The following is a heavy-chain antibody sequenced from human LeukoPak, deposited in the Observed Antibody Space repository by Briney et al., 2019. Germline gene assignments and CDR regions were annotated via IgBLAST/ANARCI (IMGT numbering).Heavy chain of an antibody. CDR1: GGSVSSSSYY. V-gene: IGHV4-61*01. J-gene: IGHJ4*02. Sequence: PSETLSLTCTVSGGSVSSSSYYWSWIRQPPGKGLEWIGYISYSGSTNYIPSLESRVTISVDRSKNQFSLKLRSVTAADTAVYYCAGLYCRRTSCFFDYWGQGTLVTVSS. CDR2: ISYSGST. D-gene: IGHD2-2*01. CDR3: AGLYCRRTSCFFDY.